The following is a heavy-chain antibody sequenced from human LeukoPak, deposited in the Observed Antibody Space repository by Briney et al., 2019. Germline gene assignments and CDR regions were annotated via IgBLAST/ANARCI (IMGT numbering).Heavy chain of an antibody. D-gene: IGHD1-26*01. Sequence: SETLSLTCTVAGGSISSGDYYWTWIRQHPGKGLEWIGYIYYNGGTYYNPSLKSQVTISADTSKNQFSLKLTSVTGADTAMYYCVRSRNSEQYSFDYWGQGVLVTVSS. CDR3: VRSRNSEQYSFDY. CDR1: GGSISSGDYY. J-gene: IGHJ4*02. CDR2: IYYNGGT. V-gene: IGHV4-31*01.